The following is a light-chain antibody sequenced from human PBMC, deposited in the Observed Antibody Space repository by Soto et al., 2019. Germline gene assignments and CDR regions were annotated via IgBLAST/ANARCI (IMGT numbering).Light chain of an antibody. V-gene: IGLV2-14*01. CDR3: FSYTSSGTYV. CDR2: EVS. CDR1: SSDGGNYKY. Sequence: ALTQPASVSRSPGQSITISCTGTSSDGGNYKYVSWYQQHPGKAPKLMIYEVSNRPSGVSNRFSGSKSGNTASLTISGLQAEDETDYYCFSYTSSGTYVFGTGTKVTVL. J-gene: IGLJ1*01.